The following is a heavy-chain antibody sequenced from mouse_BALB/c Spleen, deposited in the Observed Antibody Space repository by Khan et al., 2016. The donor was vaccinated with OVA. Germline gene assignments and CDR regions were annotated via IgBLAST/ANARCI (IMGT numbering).Heavy chain of an antibody. J-gene: IGHJ2*01. CDR2: IYPGTDNT. D-gene: IGHD2-14*01. Sequence: QVQLKQSGAELVRPGASVKLSCKTSGYIFTSYWIHWVKQRSGQGLEWIARIYPGTDNTYYNEKLKDKATLTADKSSSTAYMQLSSLTSEATAVYVCGREEAWYDVDYGGQGTTLTVSS. CDR1: GYIFTSYW. CDR3: GREEAWYDVDY. V-gene: IGHV1-76*01.